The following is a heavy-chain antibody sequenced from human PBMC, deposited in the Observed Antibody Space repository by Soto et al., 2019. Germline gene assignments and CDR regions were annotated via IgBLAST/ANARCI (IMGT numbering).Heavy chain of an antibody. J-gene: IGHJ4*02. V-gene: IGHV1-18*01. CDR3: ARAEGRYESLTGYKKANHFDD. Sequence: QVQLVQSGAEVKKPGDSVKVSCSASGYTFTHFDITWVRQAPGQGLEWMGAISPHNFNTNFAQKLQGRVTLTTDTCTRTAYMEFRGLRSDDTAVYYCARAEGRYESLTGYKKANHFDDWVQGVMVTFSS. CDR2: ISPHNFNT. CDR1: GYTFTHFD. D-gene: IGHD3-9*01.